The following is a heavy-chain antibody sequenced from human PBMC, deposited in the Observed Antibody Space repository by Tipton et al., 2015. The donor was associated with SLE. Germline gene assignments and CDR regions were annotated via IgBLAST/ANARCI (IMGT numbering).Heavy chain of an antibody. CDR3: ARVTNYYDSSGYDESPYYFDY. CDR1: GGSISSHY. Sequence: TLSLTCTVSGGSISSHYWSWIRQPPGKGLGWIGYIYYSGSTNYNPSLKSRVTISVDTSKNQFSLKLSSVTAADTAVYYCARVTNYYDSSGYDESPYYFDYWGQGTLVTVSS. J-gene: IGHJ4*02. D-gene: IGHD3-22*01. CDR2: IYYSGST. V-gene: IGHV4-59*11.